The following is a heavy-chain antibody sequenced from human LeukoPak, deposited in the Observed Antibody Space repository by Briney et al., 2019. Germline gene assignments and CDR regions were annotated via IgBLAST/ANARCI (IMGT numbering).Heavy chain of an antibody. CDR2: INWNGGST. CDR3: ARDRHSGYGRYFDY. V-gene: IGHV3-20*04. CDR1: GFTFDDHG. Sequence: GGSLRLSCEASGFTFDDHGMSWVRQAPGKGLEWVSGINWNGGSTGYADSVKGRFTISRDNAKNSLYLQMTSLRAEDTALYYCARDRHSGYGRYFDYWGQGTLVTVSS. J-gene: IGHJ4*01. D-gene: IGHD5-12*01.